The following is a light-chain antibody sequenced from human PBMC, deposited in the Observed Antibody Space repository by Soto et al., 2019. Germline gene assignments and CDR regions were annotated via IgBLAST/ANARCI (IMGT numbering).Light chain of an antibody. CDR1: RSLSSSY. Sequence: EIVLTQSPGTLSLSPGERATLSCRASRSLSSSYVVWYQQKPGQAPRLLIYAASRRATGIPDRFSGSWSATEYNLTISRLEPENFAVYYCQQQGTFGQGTKLEIK. V-gene: IGKV3-20*01. J-gene: IGKJ2*01. CDR3: QQQGT. CDR2: AAS.